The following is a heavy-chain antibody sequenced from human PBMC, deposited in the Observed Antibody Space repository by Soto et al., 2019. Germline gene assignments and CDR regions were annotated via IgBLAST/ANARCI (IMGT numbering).Heavy chain of an antibody. Sequence: ASVKVSCKASGYTFTSCDINWVRQATGQGLEWMGWMNPNSGNTGYAQKFQGRVTMTRNTSISTAYMELSSLRSEDTAVYYCARDLSYCSGGSCYSENDAFDIWGQGTMVTVSS. CDR2: MNPNSGNT. CDR1: GYTFTSCD. D-gene: IGHD2-15*01. J-gene: IGHJ3*02. CDR3: ARDLSYCSGGSCYSENDAFDI. V-gene: IGHV1-8*01.